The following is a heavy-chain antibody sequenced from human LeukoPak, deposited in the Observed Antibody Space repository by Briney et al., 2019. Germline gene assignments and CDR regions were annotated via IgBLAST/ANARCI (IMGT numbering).Heavy chain of an antibody. J-gene: IGHJ4*02. CDR3: ARGPPMGSSSAYFDY. V-gene: IGHV3-21*01. CDR1: GFTFSSYS. Sequence: GGSLRLSCAASGFTFSSYSMNWVRQAPGKGLEWVSSISSSSSYIYYADSVKGRFTISRGNAKNSLYLQMNSLRAEDTAVYYCARGPPMGSSSAYFDYWGQGTLVTVSS. CDR2: ISSSSSYI. D-gene: IGHD6-6*01.